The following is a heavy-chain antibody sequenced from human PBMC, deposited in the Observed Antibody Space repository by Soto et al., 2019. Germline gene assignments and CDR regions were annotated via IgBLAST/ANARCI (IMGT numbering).Heavy chain of an antibody. CDR3: ARERDRRHGMDV. D-gene: IGHD2-15*01. CDR2: ISSSSSYI. Sequence: PGGSLRLSCASSVFTFISYSMNWVRQAPGKGLEWVASISSSSSYIYYADSVTGRFTISRDNAKNSLYLQMNSLRAEDTAVYYCARERDRRHGMDVWGQGTTVTVSS. J-gene: IGHJ6*02. CDR1: VFTFISYS. V-gene: IGHV3-21*01.